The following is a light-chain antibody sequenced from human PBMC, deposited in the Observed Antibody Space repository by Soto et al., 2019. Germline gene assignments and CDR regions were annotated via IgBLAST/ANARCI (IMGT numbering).Light chain of an antibody. CDR3: QQSYSTPYT. Sequence: DIQMTQSPSSLSASVGDRVTITCRASQSISSYLNWYQQKPGKAPKLLIYAASSLQSGVPSRFSGSGSVTDFPLTISSLQPEDFATYYCQQSYSTPYTFGQGTKLEIK. CDR1: QSISSY. CDR2: AAS. J-gene: IGKJ2*01. V-gene: IGKV1-39*01.